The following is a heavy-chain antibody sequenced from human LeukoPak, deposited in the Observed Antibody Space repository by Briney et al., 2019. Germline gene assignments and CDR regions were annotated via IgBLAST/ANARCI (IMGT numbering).Heavy chain of an antibody. CDR3: ATTYSRGGDGYNSFDY. V-gene: IGHV1-24*01. J-gene: IGHJ4*02. CDR2: FDPQDGET. CDR1: GYTLTELS. D-gene: IGHD5-24*01. Sequence: GASVKVSCKVSGYTLTELSMHWVRQAPGKGVEWRGGFDPQDGETTYAQKFQARVTMPEDPSTHTAYMELSSLRSEDTAVYYCATTYSRGGDGYNSFDYWGQGTLVTVSS.